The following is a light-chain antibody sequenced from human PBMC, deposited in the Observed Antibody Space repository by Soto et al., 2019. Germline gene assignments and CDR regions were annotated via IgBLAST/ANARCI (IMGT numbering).Light chain of an antibody. CDR3: QQYAGSWA. CDR2: GAS. CDR1: QSVGSTY. Sequence: EIVLTQSPDTLSLSPGERATLSCRASQSVGSTYLAWYQQKPGQAPRLLMYGASTRATGIPNRFSGSGSGADFTLTISRLEPEDFAVYYCQQYAGSWAFGQGTKVEMK. J-gene: IGKJ1*01. V-gene: IGKV3-20*01.